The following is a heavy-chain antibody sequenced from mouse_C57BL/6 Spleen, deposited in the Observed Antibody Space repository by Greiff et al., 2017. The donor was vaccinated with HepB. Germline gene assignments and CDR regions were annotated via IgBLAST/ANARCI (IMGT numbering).Heavy chain of an antibody. V-gene: IGHV5-6*01. Sequence: EVMLVESGGDLVKPGGSLKLSCAASGFTFSSYGMSWVRQTPDKRLEWVATISSGGSYTYYPDSMKGRFTISRDNAKNTLYLQMSSLQSEDTAMYYCASDYGSSYGVYWGQGTTLTVSS. D-gene: IGHD1-1*01. CDR3: ASDYGSSYGVY. J-gene: IGHJ2*01. CDR1: GFTFSSYG. CDR2: ISSGGSYT.